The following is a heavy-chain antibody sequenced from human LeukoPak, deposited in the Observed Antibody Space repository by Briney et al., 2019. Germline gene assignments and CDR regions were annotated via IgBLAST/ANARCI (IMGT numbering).Heavy chain of an antibody. D-gene: IGHD1-26*01. CDR3: ARARVGDPTDY. Sequence: PGGSLRLSCAASGFPFSSYAMYWVRQAPGEGLVWVSRVHGDGNNIGYADFVEGRFTISRDNAKNTLYLEMSSLRREDTAVYYCARARVGDPTDYWGQGTLVIVSS. J-gene: IGHJ4*02. CDR1: GFPFSSYA. V-gene: IGHV3-74*01. CDR2: VHGDGNNI.